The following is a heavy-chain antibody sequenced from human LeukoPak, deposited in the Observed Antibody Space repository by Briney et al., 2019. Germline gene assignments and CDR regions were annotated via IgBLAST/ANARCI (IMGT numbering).Heavy chain of an antibody. V-gene: IGHV3-21*01. CDR1: GFTFSTYS. Sequence: GGSLRLSCAASGFTFSTYSMNWVRQAPGKGLEWVSSISGSSSYINYADSVKGRFTISRDNAKNSLYLQMSSLRAEDTAVYYCARANYDSSGYYFDSWGQGTLVTVSS. D-gene: IGHD3-22*01. CDR2: ISGSSSYI. J-gene: IGHJ4*02. CDR3: ARANYDSSGYYFDS.